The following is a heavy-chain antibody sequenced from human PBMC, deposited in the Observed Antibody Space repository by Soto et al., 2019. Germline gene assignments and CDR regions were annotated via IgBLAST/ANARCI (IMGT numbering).Heavy chain of an antibody. D-gene: IGHD4-17*01. V-gene: IGHV2-5*02. CDR2: IYWDDDT. Sequence: QITLKESGPTLVKPTQTLTLTCTFSGFSLRHSGVGVGCIRQPPGKALEWLALIYWDDDTRYSPSLKGRLTITKDTSKNQVVLTMTNMDPVDTATYYCAHLTTGGFYFDYWGQGTLVTVSS. J-gene: IGHJ4*02. CDR3: AHLTTGGFYFDY. CDR1: GFSLRHSGVG.